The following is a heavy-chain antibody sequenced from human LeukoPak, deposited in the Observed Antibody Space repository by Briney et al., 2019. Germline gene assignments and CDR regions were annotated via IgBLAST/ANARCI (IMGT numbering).Heavy chain of an antibody. J-gene: IGHJ1*01. CDR3: ARGYSVAGLFQH. D-gene: IGHD6-19*01. V-gene: IGHV4-34*01. CDR2: INHSGST. Sequence: SETLSLTCAVYGGSFSGYYWSWIRQPPGKGLEWIGEINHSGSTNYNPSLKSRVTISVDTSKNQFSLKLSPVTAADTAVFYCARGYSVAGLFQHWGQGTLVTVSS. CDR1: GGSFSGYY.